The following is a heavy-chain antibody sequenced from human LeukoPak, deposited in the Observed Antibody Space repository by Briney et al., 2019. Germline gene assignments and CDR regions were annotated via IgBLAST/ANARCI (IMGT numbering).Heavy chain of an antibody. Sequence: PGGSLRLSCAASGFTFSDYWMSWVRQAPGKGLEWVANIKPVGSEKYYVDSVKGRFTISRDNAKNSLYLQMNSLRVEDTAVYYCARGLGNDFSDFDYWGQGTLVTVSS. D-gene: IGHD3/OR15-3a*01. CDR2: IKPVGSEK. J-gene: IGHJ4*02. CDR3: ARGLGNDFSDFDY. V-gene: IGHV3-7*01. CDR1: GFTFSDYW.